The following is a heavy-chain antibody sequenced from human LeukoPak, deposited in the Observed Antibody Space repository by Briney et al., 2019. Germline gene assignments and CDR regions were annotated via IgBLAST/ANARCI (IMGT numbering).Heavy chain of an antibody. V-gene: IGHV3-30*02. D-gene: IGHD2-15*01. CDR1: GFIFSSFG. J-gene: IGHJ6*03. CDR3: AKQMVERPHYYYMDV. Sequence: PGGSLRLSCAASGFIFSSFGMHWVRQAPGKGLEWVAFIQDDESNKFYADSVKGRFTISRVNSKNTLFLQMNSLRPEDTALYYCAKQMVERPHYYYMDVWGKGTTVTVSS. CDR2: IQDDESNK.